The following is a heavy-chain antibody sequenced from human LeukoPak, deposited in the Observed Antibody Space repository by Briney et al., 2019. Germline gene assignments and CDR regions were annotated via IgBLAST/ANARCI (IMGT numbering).Heavy chain of an antibody. CDR1: GYTFTSYG. Sequence: GASVKVSCKASGYTFTSYGISWVRQAPGQGLEWMGWISAYNGNTNYAQKLQGRVTMTTDTSTSTAYMELRSLRSDDTAVYYCARAMVRGVMGIHNWFDPWGQGTLVTVPS. D-gene: IGHD3-10*01. CDR2: ISAYNGNT. V-gene: IGHV1-18*01. CDR3: ARAMVRGVMGIHNWFDP. J-gene: IGHJ5*02.